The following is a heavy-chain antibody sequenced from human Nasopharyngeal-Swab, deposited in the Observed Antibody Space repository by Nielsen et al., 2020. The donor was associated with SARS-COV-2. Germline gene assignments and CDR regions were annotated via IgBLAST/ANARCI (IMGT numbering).Heavy chain of an antibody. V-gene: IGHV4-59*12. D-gene: IGHD3-3*01. CDR3: ARVGLGRITIFGVVTRGGFDP. J-gene: IGHJ5*02. CDR2: MYYSGTT. Sequence: RQAPGKGLEWIGYMYYSGTTNSIPSLKSRVTISVDTSKNQFSLKLSSVTAADTAVYYCARVGLGRITIFGVVTRGGFDPWGQGTLVTVSS.